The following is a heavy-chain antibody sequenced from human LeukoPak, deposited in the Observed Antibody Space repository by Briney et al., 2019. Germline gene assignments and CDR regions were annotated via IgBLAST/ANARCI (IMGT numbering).Heavy chain of an antibody. CDR2: ISYDGSNK. CDR1: GFTFSSYA. D-gene: IGHD2-15*01. Sequence: GSLRLSCAASGFTFSSYAMHWVRQAPGKGLEWAAVISYDGSNKYYADSVKGRFTISRDNSKDTLYLQMNSLRAEDTAVYYCARDSELVVVVAATFDYWGQGTPVTVSS. CDR3: ARDSELVVVVAATFDY. V-gene: IGHV3-30-3*01. J-gene: IGHJ4*02.